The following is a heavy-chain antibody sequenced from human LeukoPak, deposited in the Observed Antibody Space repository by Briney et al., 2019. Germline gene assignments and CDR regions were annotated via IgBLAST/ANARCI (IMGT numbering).Heavy chain of an antibody. CDR1: GLTFSSSW. J-gene: IGHJ4*02. V-gene: IGHV3-7*01. CDR3: ARDLAYSRLDY. Sequence: GGSLRLSCAVSGLTFSSSWMDWVRQVPGKGLEWVASINPDGNKKYSADSVEGRFTISRDNAENSLYLQMNSLRVEDTAFYYCARDLAYSRLDYWGQGMLVTVSS. CDR2: INPDGNKK. D-gene: IGHD5-18*01.